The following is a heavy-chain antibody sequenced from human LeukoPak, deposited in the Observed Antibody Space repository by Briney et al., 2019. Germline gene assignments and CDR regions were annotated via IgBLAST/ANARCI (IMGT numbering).Heavy chain of an antibody. J-gene: IGHJ3*02. CDR3: ARANYYDSSGYYPGAFDI. V-gene: IGHV4-34*01. Sequence: SGTLSLTCAVYGGSFSGYYWSWIRQPPGKGLEWIGEINHSGSTNYNPSLKSRVTISVDTSKNQFSLKLSSVTAADTAVYYCARANYYDSSGYYPGAFDIWGQGTMVTVSS. D-gene: IGHD3-22*01. CDR2: INHSGST. CDR1: GGSFSGYY.